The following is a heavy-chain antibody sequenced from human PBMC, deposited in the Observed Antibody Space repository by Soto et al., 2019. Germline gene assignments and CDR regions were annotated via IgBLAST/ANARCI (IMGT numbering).Heavy chain of an antibody. Sequence: GGSLRLSCAASGFTFISYGMHWVRQAPGKGLEWVAVISYDGSNKYYADSVKGRFTISRDNSKNTLYLQMNSLRAEDTAVYYCAKDTDRGIYDYWGQGTLVTVSS. CDR2: ISYDGSNK. CDR1: GFTFISYG. V-gene: IGHV3-30*18. J-gene: IGHJ4*02. CDR3: AKDTDRGIYDY. D-gene: IGHD3-3*01.